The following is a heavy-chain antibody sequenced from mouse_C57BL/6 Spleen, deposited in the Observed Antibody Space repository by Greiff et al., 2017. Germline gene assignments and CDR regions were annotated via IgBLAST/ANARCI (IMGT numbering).Heavy chain of an antibody. CDR1: GYTFTSYW. J-gene: IGHJ4*01. CDR3: ARSGWDRDAMDY. Sequence: VQLQQPGAELVMPGASVKLSCKASGYTFTSYWMHWVKQRPGQGLEWIGEIDPSDSYTNYNQKFKGKSTLTVDKSSSTAYMQLSSLTSEDSAVYYCARSGWDRDAMDYWGQGTSVTVSS. D-gene: IGHD4-1*01. CDR2: IDPSDSYT. V-gene: IGHV1-69*01.